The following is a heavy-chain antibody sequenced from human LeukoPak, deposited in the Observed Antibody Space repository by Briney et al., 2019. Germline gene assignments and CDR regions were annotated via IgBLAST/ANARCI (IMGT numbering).Heavy chain of an antibody. CDR3: AKDGSWSCTD. CDR1: GFTLSSSA. D-gene: IGHD2-8*02. Sequence: GGSLRLSCVASGFTLSSSATHWVRQGPGKGLEWVAYIAHHGNNKYYADSVKGRFTISRDNSKGSLYLQMNSLRADDTAVYYCAKDGSWSCTDWGQGTLVRVSS. CDR2: IAHHGNNK. V-gene: IGHV3-30*02. J-gene: IGHJ4*02.